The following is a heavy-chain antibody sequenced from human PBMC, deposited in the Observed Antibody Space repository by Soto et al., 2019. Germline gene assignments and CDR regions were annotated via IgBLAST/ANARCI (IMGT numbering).Heavy chain of an antibody. CDR3: ARRRAVTATYYFDY. CDR1: GYSFTSYW. D-gene: IGHD2-21*02. J-gene: IGHJ4*02. V-gene: IGHV5-51*01. Sequence: GESLKISCKGSGYSFTSYWIGWVRQMPGKGLEWMGIIYPGNSNTRYSPSFQGQVTISADKSISTAYLQWSSLKASDTAMYYCARRRAVTATYYFDYWGQGTLVTVSS. CDR2: IYPGNSNT.